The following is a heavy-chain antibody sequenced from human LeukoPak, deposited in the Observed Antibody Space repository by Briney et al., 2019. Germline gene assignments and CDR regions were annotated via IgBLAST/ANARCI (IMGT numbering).Heavy chain of an antibody. CDR2: IYSGGTT. D-gene: IGHD3/OR15-3a*01. V-gene: IGHV3-66*01. J-gene: IGHJ4*02. Sequence: GGSLRLSCAASGFTVSSNYMSWVRQAPGKGLEWVSVIYSGGTTYYADPVKGRFTISRDNSKNTLYLQMNSLRAEDTAVYYCARGGLGGRGRFDYWGQGTLVTVSS. CDR3: ARGGLGGRGRFDY. CDR1: GFTVSSNY.